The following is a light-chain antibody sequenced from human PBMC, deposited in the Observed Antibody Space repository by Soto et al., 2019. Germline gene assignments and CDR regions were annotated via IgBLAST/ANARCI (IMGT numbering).Light chain of an antibody. CDR1: QSVSTAY. CDR3: QQYGSTPWT. V-gene: IGKV3-20*01. J-gene: IGKJ1*01. CDR2: GAS. Sequence: EIVLTQAPSTLSLSPGERATLSCSVSQSVSTAYLAWYLQRPGQAPRLLMYGASRRATGLTDGVSGSGSGTDFTFTISRREPEDFAVYYCQQYGSTPWTFGQGTKVEIK.